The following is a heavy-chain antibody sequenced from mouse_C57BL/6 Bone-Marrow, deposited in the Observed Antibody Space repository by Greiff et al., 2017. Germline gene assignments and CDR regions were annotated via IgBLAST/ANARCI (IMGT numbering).Heavy chain of an antibody. Sequence: VKLMESGAELARPGASVKLSCKASGYTFTSYGISWVKQRTGQGLEWIGEIYPRSGNTYYNEKFKGKATLTADKSSRTAYMELRSLTSEDSAVYFCANDYAYYFDYWGQGTTLTVSS. CDR1: GYTFTSYG. V-gene: IGHV1-81*01. J-gene: IGHJ2*01. CDR3: ANDYAYYFDY. D-gene: IGHD2-4*01. CDR2: IYPRSGNT.